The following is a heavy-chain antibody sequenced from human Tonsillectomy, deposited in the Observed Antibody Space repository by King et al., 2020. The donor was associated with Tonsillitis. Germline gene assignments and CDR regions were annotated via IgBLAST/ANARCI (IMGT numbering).Heavy chain of an antibody. CDR3: ARGHWGRSSGFDY. CDR2: ISYDGSNK. Sequence: VQLVESGGGVVQPGRSLRLSCAASGFTFSSYDMHWVRQAPGKGLEWVALISYDGSNKYYADSVKGRFTITRDNSKNTLYLQMNSLRAEDTAVYYCARGHWGRSSGFDYWGQGTQVTVSS. D-gene: IGHD3-16*01. J-gene: IGHJ4*02. CDR1: GFTFSSYD. V-gene: IGHV3-30-3*01.